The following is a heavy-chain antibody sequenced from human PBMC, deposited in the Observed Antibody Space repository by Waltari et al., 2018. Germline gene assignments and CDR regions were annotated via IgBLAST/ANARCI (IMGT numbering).Heavy chain of an antibody. CDR2: TSLFDTS. J-gene: IGHJ3*01. CDR3: ARSPHWTTVEDL. CDR1: NGTIAPYY. V-gene: IGHV4-4*07. Sequence: QVRLEESGPGVVKPSATLSLTCPVSNGTIAPYYYSWVIQPAGKGLEWIGRTSLFDTSYYNPSLRSRLKLSLDTSKQQFFLNLNSATAADTAVYYCARSPHWTTVEDLWGQGTGVTVSS. D-gene: IGHD4-4*01.